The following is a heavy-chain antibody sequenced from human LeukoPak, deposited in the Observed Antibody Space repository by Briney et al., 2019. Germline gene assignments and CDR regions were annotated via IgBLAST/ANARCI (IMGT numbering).Heavy chain of an antibody. CDR2: ISSSGSTI. Sequence: KTGGSLRPSCAASGFTFSDYYMSWIRQAPGKGLEWVSYISSSGSTIYYADSVKGRFTISRDNAKNSLYLQMNSLRVEDTAVYYCAREVSGVVVTATPWGQGTLVTVSS. V-gene: IGHV3-11*04. CDR1: GFTFSDYY. D-gene: IGHD2-21*02. J-gene: IGHJ5*02. CDR3: AREVSGVVVTATP.